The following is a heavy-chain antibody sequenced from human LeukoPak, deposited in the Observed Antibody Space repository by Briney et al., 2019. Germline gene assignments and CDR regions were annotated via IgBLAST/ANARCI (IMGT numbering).Heavy chain of an antibody. J-gene: IGHJ3*02. Sequence: GGSLRLSCTASGFSFSSYEMNWVRQGPGKGLEWVSYISGGGTTIYDADSVKGRFTISRDNAKNSLYLQLNSLTAEDTAVYYCVRDEIRSGAFDIWGQGTMVTVSS. CDR1: GFSFSSYE. CDR3: VRDEIRSGAFDI. CDR2: ISGGGTTI. V-gene: IGHV3-48*03. D-gene: IGHD3-10*01.